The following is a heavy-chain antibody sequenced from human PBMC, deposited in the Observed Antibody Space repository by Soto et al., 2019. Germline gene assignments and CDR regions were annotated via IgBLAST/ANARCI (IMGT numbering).Heavy chain of an antibody. V-gene: IGHV3-33*01. CDR3: ARLRGYEVVGATNDDAFDI. CDR1: GFTFSSYG. J-gene: IGHJ3*02. CDR2: IWYDGSNK. D-gene: IGHD1-26*01. Sequence: QVQLVESGGGVVQPGRSLRLSCAASGFTFSSYGMHWVRQAPGKGLEWVAVIWYDGSNKYYADSVKGRFSISRDNSKNTLYLQMNRLRAEDTAVYYCARLRGYEVVGATNDDAFDIWGQGTMVTVSS.